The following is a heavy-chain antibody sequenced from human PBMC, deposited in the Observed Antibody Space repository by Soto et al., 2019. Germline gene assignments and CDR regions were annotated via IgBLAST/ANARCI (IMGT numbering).Heavy chain of an antibody. J-gene: IGHJ4*02. Sequence: QVQLVQSGAEVRKPGASVKVSCKASGYTFTSHFLHWVRLVPGQGLEWLGVINPIGGGATYAQKFQGRVTFTRDTSTSTVNMELHDLTSDDTALYFCARALRRKAFDFWGQGTLVTVSS. CDR3: ARALRRKAFDF. V-gene: IGHV1-46*01. CDR1: GYTFTSHF. CDR2: INPIGGGA.